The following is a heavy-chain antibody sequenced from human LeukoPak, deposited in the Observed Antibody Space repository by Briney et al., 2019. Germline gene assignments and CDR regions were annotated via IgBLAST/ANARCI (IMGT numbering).Heavy chain of an antibody. CDR2: ISHSVSTI. CDR1: GITFSDHY. CDR3: ARVMEYYYYYMDV. V-gene: IGHV3-11*04. D-gene: IGHD3-10*01. J-gene: IGHJ6*03. Sequence: GGSLRLSCAASGITFSDHYMDWVRRAPGKGLEWVSYISHSVSTIYYADSVKGRFTISRDNAKNSLYLQMNSLRAEDTAVYYCARVMEYYYYYMDVWGKGTTVTVSS.